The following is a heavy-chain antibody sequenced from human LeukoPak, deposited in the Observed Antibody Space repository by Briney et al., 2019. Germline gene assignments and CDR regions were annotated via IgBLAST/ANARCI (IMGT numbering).Heavy chain of an antibody. D-gene: IGHD3-10*02. CDR1: GFTVSSNY. V-gene: IGHV3-53*01. J-gene: IGHJ6*03. CDR2: IHKNATT. CDR3: ARSLRVRGVPDYMDV. Sequence: GGSLRLSCAASGFTVSSNYMTWVRQAPGKGLGWVSVIHKNATTHYADIVKGRFTISRDNSKNMLYLQMNSLRAEDTAVYYCARSLRVRGVPDYMDVWGKGTTVIISS.